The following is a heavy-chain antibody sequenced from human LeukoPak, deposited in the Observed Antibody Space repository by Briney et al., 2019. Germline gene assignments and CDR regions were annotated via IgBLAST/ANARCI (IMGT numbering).Heavy chain of an antibody. V-gene: IGHV3-15*01. CDR2: IKSKTDGGTT. J-gene: IGHJ6*03. CDR1: GFTFRNAW. Sequence: GGSLRLSCAASGFTFRNAWMSWFRQAPGKGLEWVGRIKSKTDGGTTDYAAPVKARFTISRDDSKNTLYLQMNSLKAEDTAVYYCTTDPRRDYYYYYYMDVWGKGTTVTVSS. CDR3: TTDPRRDYYYYYYMDV.